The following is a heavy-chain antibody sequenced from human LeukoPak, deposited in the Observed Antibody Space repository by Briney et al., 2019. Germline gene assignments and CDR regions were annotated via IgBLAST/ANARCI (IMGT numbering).Heavy chain of an antibody. CDR1: GFTFSSDA. CDR2: IYSGGAT. CDR3: ARLHYDVLTGPFDY. Sequence: GGSLRLSCTASGFTFSSDAMSWGRQAPGKGLEWVSIIYSGGATFYADSVKGRFTISRENSKNTLWLQMNSLRAEDTAVYYCARLHYDVLTGPFDYWGQGTLVTDSS. V-gene: IGHV3-53*01. D-gene: IGHD3-9*01. J-gene: IGHJ4*02.